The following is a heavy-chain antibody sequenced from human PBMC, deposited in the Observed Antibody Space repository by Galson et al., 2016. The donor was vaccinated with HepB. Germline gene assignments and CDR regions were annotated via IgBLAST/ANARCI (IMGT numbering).Heavy chain of an antibody. CDR1: GFTISTYF. D-gene: IGHD1-26*01. CDR2: IKQDGSEK. Sequence: SLRLSCAASGFTISTYFMTWVRQAPGMGLEWLANIKQDGSEKNYADSVKGRFTISRDNSKNTLYLQMNSLRAEDTAVYYCAREGIVGATIRYFDYWGQGTLVTVSS. V-gene: IGHV3-7*01. J-gene: IGHJ4*02. CDR3: AREGIVGATIRYFDY.